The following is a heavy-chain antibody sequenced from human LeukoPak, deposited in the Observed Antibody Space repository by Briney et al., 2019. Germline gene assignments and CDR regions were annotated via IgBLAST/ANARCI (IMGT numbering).Heavy chain of an antibody. Sequence: ASVKVSCKTSGYRFTDYFMHWVRQAPGQGLEWMGWINPNSGGTNYAQKFQGRVTMTRDKSISTAYTELSRLRSDDTAVYSCARDLGIYCASTSCPSDYWGQGTLVTVSS. J-gene: IGHJ4*02. D-gene: IGHD2-2*01. CDR3: ARDLGIYCASTSCPSDY. V-gene: IGHV1-2*02. CDR1: GYRFTDYF. CDR2: INPNSGGT.